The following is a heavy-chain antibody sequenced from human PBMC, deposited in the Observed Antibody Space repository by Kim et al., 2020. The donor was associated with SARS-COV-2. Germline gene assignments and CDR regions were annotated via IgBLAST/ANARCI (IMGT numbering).Heavy chain of an antibody. CDR1: GFTFSTYA. J-gene: IGHJ2*01. CDR2: INGGDDKT. D-gene: IGHD3-10*01. V-gene: IGHV3-23*01. CDR3: AKPMWASSMVREIIGFGFAL. Sequence: GGSLRLSCAASGFTFSTYAMSWVRQAPGKGLAWVSTINGGDDKTYYADSVKGRFTISRDNSKNMLYLQMNSLRADDTAVYYCAKPMWASSMVREIIGFGFALWGRGSLVIVSS.